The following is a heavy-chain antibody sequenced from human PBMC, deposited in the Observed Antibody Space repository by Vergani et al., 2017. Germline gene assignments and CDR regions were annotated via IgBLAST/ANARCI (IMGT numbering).Heavy chain of an antibody. J-gene: IGHJ5*02. Sequence: VQLVQSGAEVRKPGASVTVSCTASGYIFTNYYIHWLRQAPGQAFEWMGILNPTTGHTTSAQKFMGRVDMTRDPSTDTSTRTVQMTLSSLRSEDTAVYYCAISMGYCAGATCRAYYFDHWGQGTRVTGSS. CDR2: LNPTTGHT. CDR1: GYIFTNYY. D-gene: IGHD2-21*01. CDR3: AISMGYCAGATCRAYYFDH. V-gene: IGHV1-46*01.